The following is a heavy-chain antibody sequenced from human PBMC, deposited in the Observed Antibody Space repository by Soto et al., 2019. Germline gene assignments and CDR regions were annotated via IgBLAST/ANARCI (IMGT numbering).Heavy chain of an antibody. D-gene: IGHD6-6*01. Sequence: GGSLRLSCAASGFTFSSYAMSWVRQAPGKGLEWVSAISGSGGSTYYADTVKGRFTISRDNSKNTLYLQMNSLRAEDTAVYYCAKFPRRGDSSSGYWGQGTLVTVSS. V-gene: IGHV3-23*01. CDR1: GFTFSSYA. CDR3: AKFPRRGDSSSGY. CDR2: ISGSGGST. J-gene: IGHJ4*02.